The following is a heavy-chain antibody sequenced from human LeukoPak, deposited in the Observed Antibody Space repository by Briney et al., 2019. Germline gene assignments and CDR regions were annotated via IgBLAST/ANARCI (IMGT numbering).Heavy chain of an antibody. CDR3: ARHVSGLKTFDY. CDR1: GGSISSSSYY. Sequence: SETLSLTCTVSGGSISSSSYYWGWIRQPPGKGLEWIGSIYYSGSTYYNPSLKSRVTISVDTSKNQFSLKLSSVTAADTAVYYCARHVSGLKTFDYWGQGTLVTVSS. CDR2: IYYSGST. J-gene: IGHJ4*02. D-gene: IGHD2-8*01. V-gene: IGHV4-39*07.